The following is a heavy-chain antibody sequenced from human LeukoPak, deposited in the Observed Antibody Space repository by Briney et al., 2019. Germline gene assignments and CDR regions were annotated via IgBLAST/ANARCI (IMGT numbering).Heavy chain of an antibody. Sequence: PSETLSLSCIVSGGSISSSRDYWGWIRQPPGKGLEWIGYVYYSGSTNYNPSLKSRVTISLDTSKNQFSLRLSSVTAADTAVYCCARIKSSGWYYDYWGQGTLVTVSS. J-gene: IGHJ4*02. D-gene: IGHD6-19*01. V-gene: IGHV4-61*05. CDR1: GGSISSSRDY. CDR3: ARIKSSGWYYDY. CDR2: VYYSGST.